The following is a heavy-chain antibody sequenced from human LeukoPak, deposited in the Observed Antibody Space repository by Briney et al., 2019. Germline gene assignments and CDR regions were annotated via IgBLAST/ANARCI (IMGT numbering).Heavy chain of an antibody. J-gene: IGHJ3*02. V-gene: IGHV4-38-2*01. CDR3: GSYDVWSGYNAFDI. D-gene: IGHD3-3*01. CDR2: IYHSGST. Sequence: SETLSLTCAVSGYSISSGYYWGWIRQPPGKGLEWIGSIYHSGSTYYNPSLKSRATISVDTSKNQFSLKLSSVTAADTAVYYCGSYDVWSGYNAFDIWGQGTMVTVSS. CDR1: GYSISSGYY.